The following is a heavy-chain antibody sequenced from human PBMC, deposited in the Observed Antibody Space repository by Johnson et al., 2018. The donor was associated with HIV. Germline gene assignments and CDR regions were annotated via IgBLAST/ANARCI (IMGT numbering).Heavy chain of an antibody. CDR2: ISYDGSNK. V-gene: IGHV3-30*04. CDR1: GFTFSSYV. D-gene: IGHD3-10*01. J-gene: IGHJ3*02. Sequence: QVHLVESGGGVVQPGRSLRLSCAASGFTFSSYVMHWVRQAPGKGLEWVAVISYDGSNKYYADSVKGRFTISRDNSKNTLYLQMNSLRAEDTAVYYCARDPFGALDGDAFDIWGQGTMVTVSS. CDR3: ARDPFGALDGDAFDI.